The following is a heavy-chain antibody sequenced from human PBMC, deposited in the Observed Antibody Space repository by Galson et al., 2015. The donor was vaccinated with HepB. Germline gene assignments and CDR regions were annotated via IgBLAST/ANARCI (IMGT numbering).Heavy chain of an antibody. CDR2: IIPIFGTA. CDR3: ARVRIAARYDAFDI. D-gene: IGHD6-6*01. CDR1: GGTFSCYA. Sequence: SVKVSCKAPGGTFSCYAISWVRQAPGQGLEWMGGIIPIFGTANYAQKFQGRVTITADDSTSTAYMKLSSLRSEDTAVYYCARVRIAARYDAFDIWGQGTMVTVSS. V-gene: IGHV1-69*13. J-gene: IGHJ3*02.